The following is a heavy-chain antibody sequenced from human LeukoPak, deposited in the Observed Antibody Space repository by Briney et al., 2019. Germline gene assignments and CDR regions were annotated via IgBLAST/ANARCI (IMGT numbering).Heavy chain of an antibody. CDR1: GFTFSSYA. CDR2: ISSNGGST. CDR3: AREPSPFSSIAARPLSD. D-gene: IGHD6-6*01. Sequence: GGSLRLSCAASGFTFSSYAMHWVRQAPGKGLEYVSAISSNGGSTYYANSVKGRFTISRDNSKNTLYLQMGSLRAEDMAVYYCAREPSPFSSIAARPLSDLGQGTLVTVSS. V-gene: IGHV3-64*01. J-gene: IGHJ4*02.